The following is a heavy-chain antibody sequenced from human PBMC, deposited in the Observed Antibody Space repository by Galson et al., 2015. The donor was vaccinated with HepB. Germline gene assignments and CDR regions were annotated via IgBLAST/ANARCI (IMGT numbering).Heavy chain of an antibody. CDR2: ISGYNGDT. Sequence: SVKVSCKASGYSFSGHEISWMRQAPGQGLEWMGRISGYNGDTKYAQNFQGRLTMTTDSSTSTLDMELKSLLFDDTAVYYCATGPAGHGGHAHWGQGTLVTVSS. D-gene: IGHD5-24*01. V-gene: IGHV1-18*01. J-gene: IGHJ4*02. CDR1: GYSFSGHE. CDR3: ATGPAGHGGHAH.